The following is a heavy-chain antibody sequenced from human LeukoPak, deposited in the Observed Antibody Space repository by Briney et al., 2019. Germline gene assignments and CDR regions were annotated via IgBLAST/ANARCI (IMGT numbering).Heavy chain of an antibody. Sequence: TSETLSLTCAVYGGSFSGYYWSWIRQPPGKGLEWIGEINHSGSTNYNPSLKSRVTISVDTSKNQFSLKLSSVTAADTAVYYCARVCMSGGSCYYYYGMDVWGQGTTVTVSS. CDR2: INHSGST. V-gene: IGHV4-34*01. D-gene: IGHD2-15*01. CDR1: GGSFSGYY. CDR3: ARVCMSGGSCYYYYGMDV. J-gene: IGHJ6*02.